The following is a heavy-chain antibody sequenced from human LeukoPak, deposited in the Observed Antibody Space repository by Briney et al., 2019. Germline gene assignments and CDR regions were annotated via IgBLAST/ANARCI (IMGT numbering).Heavy chain of an antibody. CDR1: GGSISSSSYY. D-gene: IGHD2-8*02. CDR2: IYYSGST. Sequence: SETLSLTCTVSGGSISSSSYYWGWIRQPPGKGLEWIGSIYYSGSTYYNPSLKSRVTISVDTSKNQFSLKLSSVTAADTAVYYCARQGRICTGGVCYFVDYYYMDVWGKGTTVTVSS. V-gene: IGHV4-39*01. CDR3: ARQGRICTGGVCYFVDYYYMDV. J-gene: IGHJ6*03.